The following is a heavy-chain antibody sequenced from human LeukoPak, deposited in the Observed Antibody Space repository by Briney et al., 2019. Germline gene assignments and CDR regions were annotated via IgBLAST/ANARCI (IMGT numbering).Heavy chain of an antibody. D-gene: IGHD3-10*01. CDR2: IHHSGSA. J-gene: IGHJ4*02. CDR1: GGSISGYY. CDR3: ARSDYGSGNYYWSLDY. V-gene: IGHV4-34*01. Sequence: SETLSLTCAVYGGSISGYYWSWIRQPPGKGLEWIAEIHHSGSANHNPSLKSRVTISIDTSKNQFSLKLSSVTAADTAVYYCARSDYGSGNYYWSLDYWGQGTLVTVSS.